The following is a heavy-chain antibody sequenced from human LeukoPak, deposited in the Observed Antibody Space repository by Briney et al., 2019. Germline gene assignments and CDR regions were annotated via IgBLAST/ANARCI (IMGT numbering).Heavy chain of an antibody. V-gene: IGHV3-23*01. D-gene: IGHD3-10*01. Sequence: GASLRLSCAASGFTFSSYAMSWVRQAPGKGLEWVSAISCSGGSTYYADSVKGRFTISRDNSKNTLYLQMNSLGAEDTAVYYCANLPSGADTYYYCGMDVWGQGTTVTVSS. CDR3: ANLPSGADTYYYCGMDV. CDR2: ISCSGGST. CDR1: GFTFSSYA. J-gene: IGHJ6*02.